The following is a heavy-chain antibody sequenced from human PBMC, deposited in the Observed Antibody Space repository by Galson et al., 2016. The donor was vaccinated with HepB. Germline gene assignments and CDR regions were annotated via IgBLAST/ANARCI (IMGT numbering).Heavy chain of an antibody. Sequence: SLRLSCAASGFTFTVYWMTWVRQAPGKGLEWVANISVDGSRKNYVATVEGRFTISRDNAKNSVYLQMDSLTDEYTAVSYCAIENWGPNYWGQGTLVTVSS. CDR3: AIENWGPNY. V-gene: IGHV3-7*03. CDR1: GFTFTVYW. J-gene: IGHJ4*02. D-gene: IGHD7-27*01. CDR2: ISVDGSRK.